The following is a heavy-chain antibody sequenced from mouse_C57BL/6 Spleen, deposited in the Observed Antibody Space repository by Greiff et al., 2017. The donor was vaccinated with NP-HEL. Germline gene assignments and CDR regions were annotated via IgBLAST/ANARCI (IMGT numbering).Heavy chain of an antibody. V-gene: IGHV1-4*01. CDR1: GYTFTSYT. J-gene: IGHJ4*01. CDR3: ASPSTTVVATGAIDY. Sequence: VQLQQSGAELARPGASVKMSCKASGYTFTSYTMHWVKQMPGQGLEWIGYINPSSGYTQYNQKFKDKATLTADKSSSPAYMQLSSLTSEDSAVYYWASPSTTVVATGAIDYWGQGTSVTVSS. D-gene: IGHD1-1*01. CDR2: INPSSGYT.